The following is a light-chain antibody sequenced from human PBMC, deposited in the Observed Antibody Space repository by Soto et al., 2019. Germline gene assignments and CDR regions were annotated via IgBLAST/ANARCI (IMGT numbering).Light chain of an antibody. CDR2: GNT. V-gene: IGLV1-40*01. CDR3: QSYDRSLSGV. CDR1: SSNIGADFD. J-gene: IGLJ1*01. Sequence: QSVLAQPPSVSGAPGQRITISCTGSSSNIGADFDVYWYQQLPGAAPKLLIYGNTIRPSGVPDRFSGSKSGTSASLAITGLQAEDEADYYCQSYDRSLSGVFGTGTKATVL.